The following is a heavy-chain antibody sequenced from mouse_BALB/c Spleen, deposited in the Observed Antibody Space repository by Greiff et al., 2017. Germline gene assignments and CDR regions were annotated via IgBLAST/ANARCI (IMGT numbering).Heavy chain of an antibody. CDR2: IYPGDGDT. CDR3: ARDKRSFYYFDY. V-gene: IGHV1-80*01. J-gene: IGHJ2*01. Sequence: QVQLKQSGAELVRPGSSVKISCKASGYAFSSYWMNWVKQRPGQGLEWIGQIYPGDGDTNYNGKFKGKATLTADKSSSTAYMQLSSLTSEDSAVYFCARDKRSFYYFDYWGQGTTLTVSS. D-gene: IGHD1-1*01. CDR1: GYAFSSYW.